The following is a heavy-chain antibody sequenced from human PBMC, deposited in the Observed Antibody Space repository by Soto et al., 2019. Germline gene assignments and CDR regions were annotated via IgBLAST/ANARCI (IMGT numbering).Heavy chain of an antibody. J-gene: IGHJ5*02. CDR2: IYYSGDT. Sequence: LSLTCTVSGGSISSGGYYWSWIRQHPGKGLEWIGYIYYSGDTYYNPSLKSRVTISVDTSKNQFSLKLSSVTAADTAVYYCARDAAPVTEYCTAGDCPNWFDPWGQGTLVTVSS. D-gene: IGHD2-8*02. CDR1: GGSISSGGYY. CDR3: ARDAAPVTEYCTAGDCPNWFDP. V-gene: IGHV4-31*03.